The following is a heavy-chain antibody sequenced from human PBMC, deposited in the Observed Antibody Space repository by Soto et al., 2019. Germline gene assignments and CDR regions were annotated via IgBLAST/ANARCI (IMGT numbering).Heavy chain of an antibody. CDR3: ANLPIVVVTAYFDY. J-gene: IGHJ4*02. D-gene: IGHD2-21*02. V-gene: IGHV4-39*01. CDR1: VGSINSYY. CDR2: IYYSGST. Sequence: PSETLSLTCTVSVGSINSYYWGWIRQPPGKGLEWIGSIYYSGSTYYNPSLKSRVTISVDTSKNQFSLKLSSVTAADTAVYYCANLPIVVVTAYFDYWGQGTLVTVSS.